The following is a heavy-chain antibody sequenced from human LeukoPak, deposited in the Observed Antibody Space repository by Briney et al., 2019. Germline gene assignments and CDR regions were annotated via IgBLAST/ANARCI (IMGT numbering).Heavy chain of an antibody. J-gene: IGHJ4*02. CDR1: GYSFTSYW. CDR2: IYPGDSDT. CDR3: ARKAYCGGDCYPFDY. Sequence: GESLKISCKGSGYSFTSYWIGWVRQMPGKGLGWMGIIYPGDSDTRYSPSFQGQVTISADKSISTAYLQWSSLKASDTAMYYCARKAYCGGDCYPFDYWGQGTLVTVSS. D-gene: IGHD2-21*02. V-gene: IGHV5-51*01.